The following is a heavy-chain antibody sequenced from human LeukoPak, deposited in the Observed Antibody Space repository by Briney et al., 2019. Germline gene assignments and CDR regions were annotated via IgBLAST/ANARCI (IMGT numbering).Heavy chain of an antibody. CDR1: GYSFTSYW. V-gene: IGHV5-51*01. Sequence: GESLKISCKGSGYSFTSYWIGWVRQMPGKGLEWMGIIYPGDSDTRYSPSFQGQVTISADKSISTAYLQWSSLKASDTAMYYCARQIGYCSSTSCRTGYYYMDVWGKGTTVTVSS. CDR2: IYPGDSDT. J-gene: IGHJ6*03. D-gene: IGHD2-2*01. CDR3: ARQIGYCSSTSCRTGYYYMDV.